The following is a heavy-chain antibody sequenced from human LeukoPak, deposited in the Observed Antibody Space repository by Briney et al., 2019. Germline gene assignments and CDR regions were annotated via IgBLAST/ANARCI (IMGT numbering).Heavy chain of an antibody. Sequence: QPGGSLRLSCTASGFTFDDYAMHWVRQAPGKGLEWVSGISWNSGSIGYADSVKGRFTISRDNAKNSLYLQMNSLRAEDTALYYCAKDRGSPTLYYYYGMDVWGQGTTVTVSS. D-gene: IGHD3-10*01. CDR3: AKDRGSPTLYYYYGMDV. CDR1: GFTFDDYA. J-gene: IGHJ6*02. V-gene: IGHV3-9*01. CDR2: ISWNSGSI.